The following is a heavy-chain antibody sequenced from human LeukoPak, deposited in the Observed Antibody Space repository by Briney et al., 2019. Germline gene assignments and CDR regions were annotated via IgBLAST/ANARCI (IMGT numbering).Heavy chain of an antibody. J-gene: IGHJ4*02. D-gene: IGHD3-16*01. CDR1: GLVFSNYA. Sequence: GGSLRLSCAASGLVFSNYAMSWVRLSRGKGLEWITAITRSSDTTHYADSVKGRFTISRDNAKNTVYLQMTGLTVEDSGVYYCHGGYAYGLENVDYWGQGTLVTVSS. CDR2: ITRSSDTT. CDR3: HGGYAYGLENVDY. V-gene: IGHV3-23*01.